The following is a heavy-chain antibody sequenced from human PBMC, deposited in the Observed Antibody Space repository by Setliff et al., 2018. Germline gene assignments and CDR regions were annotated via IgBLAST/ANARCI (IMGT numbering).Heavy chain of an antibody. Sequence: SETLSLTCTVSGYSISSGYYWGWIRQPPGKGLEWIGSIYHSGSTYSNPSLKSRVTISVDTSKNQFSLKLSSVTAADTSVYYCARDSSSSWYRSGNGEPDAFDIWGQGTMVTVSS. CDR1: GYSISSGYY. CDR3: ARDSSSSWYRSGNGEPDAFDI. D-gene: IGHD6-13*01. J-gene: IGHJ3*02. V-gene: IGHV4-38-2*02. CDR2: IYHSGST.